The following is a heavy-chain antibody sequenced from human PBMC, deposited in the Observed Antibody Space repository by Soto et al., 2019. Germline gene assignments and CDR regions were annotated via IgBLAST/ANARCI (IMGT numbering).Heavy chain of an antibody. CDR1: GWSFSGYY. CDR3: ARGPKLGVWVDYYYGMDV. D-gene: IGHD3-16*01. J-gene: IGHJ6*02. CDR2: INHSGST. Sequence: QVQLQQWGAGLLKPSETLSLTCAVYGWSFSGYYWSWIRQPPGKGLEWIGEINHSGSTNYNPSLKSRVTISVDTSKNQFSLKLSSVTAADTAVYYCARGPKLGVWVDYYYGMDVWGQGTTVTVSS. V-gene: IGHV4-34*01.